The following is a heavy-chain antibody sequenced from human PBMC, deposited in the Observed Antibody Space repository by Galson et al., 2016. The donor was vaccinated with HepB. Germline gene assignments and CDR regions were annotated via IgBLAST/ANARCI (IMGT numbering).Heavy chain of an antibody. CDR1: GGSINTNNW. V-gene: IGHV4-4*02. D-gene: IGHD5-18*01. CDR2: IYHNGNT. J-gene: IGHJ5*02. Sequence: SETLSLTCGVSGGSINTNNWWSWVRQTPGKGLEWIGEIYHNGNTNFNPSLASRVSISLDKSKNQFSLKLRSVTAADTAVYYCARGGYCASGACNNWFDPWGQGTLVTVSS. CDR3: ARGGYCASGACNNWFDP.